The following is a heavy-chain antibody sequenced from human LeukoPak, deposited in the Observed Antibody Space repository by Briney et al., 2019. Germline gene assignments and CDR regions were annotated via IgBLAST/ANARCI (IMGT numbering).Heavy chain of an antibody. V-gene: IGHV3-53*01. CDR1: GFTVSDNY. CDR2: IYSGGST. Sequence: GGSLRLSCAASGFTVSDNYMSWVRQAPGKGLEWVSVIYSGGSTHYADSVKGRFTISRDNSKNTLDLQMNSLRAEDTAVYYCARSSGWYGDDAFDIWGQGTMVTVSS. D-gene: IGHD6-19*01. J-gene: IGHJ3*02. CDR3: ARSSGWYGDDAFDI.